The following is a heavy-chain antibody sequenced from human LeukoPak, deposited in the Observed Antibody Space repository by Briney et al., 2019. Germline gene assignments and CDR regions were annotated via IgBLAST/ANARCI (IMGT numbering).Heavy chain of an antibody. CDR2: ISGSGGGT. J-gene: IGHJ4*02. CDR3: ARAGYSGSSFFDY. CDR1: GFTFSSYA. V-gene: IGHV3-23*01. Sequence: GGSLRLSCAASGFTFSSYAMSWVRQAPGKGLEWVSAISGSGGGTYYADSVKGRFTISRDNAKNSLYLQMNSLRAEDTAVYYCARAGYSGSSFFDYWGQGTLVTVSS. D-gene: IGHD1-26*01.